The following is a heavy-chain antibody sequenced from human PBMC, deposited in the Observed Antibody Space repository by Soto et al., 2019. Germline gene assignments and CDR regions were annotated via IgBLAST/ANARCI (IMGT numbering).Heavy chain of an antibody. CDR3: ARVFDCSSTSCYIGRSGMDV. J-gene: IGHJ6*02. CDR1: GYTFTGYY. CDR2: INPNSGGT. Sequence: ASLKVSCKASGYTFTGYYMHWVRQGPGQGLEWVGWINPNSGGTNYAQKFQGRATMTRDTSISAAYMELSRLRSDDTAVYYCARVFDCSSTSCYIGRSGMDVWGQGTTVTVSS. D-gene: IGHD2-2*02. V-gene: IGHV1-2*02.